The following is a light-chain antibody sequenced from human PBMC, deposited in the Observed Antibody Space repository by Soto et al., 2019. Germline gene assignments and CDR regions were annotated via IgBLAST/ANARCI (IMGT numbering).Light chain of an antibody. CDR1: QSVIGNY. V-gene: IGKV3-20*01. Sequence: EIVLTQSPVTLSLSPGERATLFFSASQSVIGNYLAWYQQKPGQAPRLLTDGASSRAIGIPDRFSGSGSGTDFAITISRLEPEDFAVYYCQQYASPITFGQGTRLEI. J-gene: IGKJ5*01. CDR2: GAS. CDR3: QQYASPIT.